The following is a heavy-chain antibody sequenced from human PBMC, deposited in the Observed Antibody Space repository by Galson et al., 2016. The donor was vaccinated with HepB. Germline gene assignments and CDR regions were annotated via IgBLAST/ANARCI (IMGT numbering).Heavy chain of an antibody. CDR1: GFTLSAHD. CDR2: IGNVGDT. Sequence: SLRLSCAASGFTLSAHDMHWVRQVTGKGLEWVAGIGNVGDTHYPGSVKGRFTISREDAKNSLYLQMNSLRAGDTGVYYCTREPLDLVNGYGMDVWGQGTTVTVSS. CDR3: TREPLDLVNGYGMDV. D-gene: IGHD1-1*01. V-gene: IGHV3-13*01. J-gene: IGHJ6*02.